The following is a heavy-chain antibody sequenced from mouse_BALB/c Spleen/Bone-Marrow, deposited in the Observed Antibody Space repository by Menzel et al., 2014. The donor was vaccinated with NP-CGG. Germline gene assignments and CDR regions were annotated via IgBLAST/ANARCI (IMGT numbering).Heavy chain of an antibody. CDR2: IDPETGGT. V-gene: IGHV1-15*01. CDR3: ARSGDGPFAY. D-gene: IGHD2-3*01. CDR1: GYTFTDYE. J-gene: IGHJ3*01. Sequence: QVQLQQSGAELVRPGASVTLSCKASGYTFTDYEMHWVKQTPVHGLEWIGAIDPETGGTAYNQKFKGKATLTADKSSSTAYMELRSLTSEDTAVYYCARSGDGPFAYWGQGTLVSVSA.